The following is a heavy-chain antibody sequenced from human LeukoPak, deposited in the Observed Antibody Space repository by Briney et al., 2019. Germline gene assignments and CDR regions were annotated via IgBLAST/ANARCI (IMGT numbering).Heavy chain of an antibody. CDR2: IYYSGSA. J-gene: IGHJ4*02. CDR3: ARDGRFPPEVLPRYFDY. Sequence: PSETLSLTCTVSGGSVSSGSYYWGWIRQPPGKGLEWIGNIYYSGSAYYNPSLKSRVTISVETSKNQFSLKLSSVTAADTAVYYCARDGRFPPEVLPRYFDYWGQGTLVTVSS. V-gene: IGHV4-39*07. D-gene: IGHD1-26*01. CDR1: GGSVSSGSYY.